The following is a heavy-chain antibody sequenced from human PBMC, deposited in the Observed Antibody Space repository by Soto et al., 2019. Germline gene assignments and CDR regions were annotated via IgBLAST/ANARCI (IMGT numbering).Heavy chain of an antibody. V-gene: IGHV6-1*01. D-gene: IGHD6-19*01. Sequence: SQTLPLTCAISGDSVSSNTAAWNWIRSSPSRGLEWLGRTYYRSNWRHDYAVSVKSRITVNPDTSKNHFSLQLSSVTPDDTAVYYCARGVAGSGFDLWGQGTLVTVSS. CDR2: TYYRSNWRH. CDR1: GDSVSSNTAA. J-gene: IGHJ4*02. CDR3: ARGVAGSGFDL.